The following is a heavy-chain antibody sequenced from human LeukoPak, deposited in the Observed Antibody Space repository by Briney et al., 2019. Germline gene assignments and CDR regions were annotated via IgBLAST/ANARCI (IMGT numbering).Heavy chain of an antibody. V-gene: IGHV3-23*01. D-gene: IGHD1-14*01. Sequence: GGSLRLSCAASGFTVSSNEMSWVRQAPGKGLEWVSAISGSGGSTYYADSVKGRFTISRDNSKNTLYLQMNSLRAEDTAVYYCAKDLDRYYYYMDVWGKGTTVTVSS. CDR2: ISGSGGST. J-gene: IGHJ6*03. CDR3: AKDLDRYYYYMDV. CDR1: GFTVSSNE.